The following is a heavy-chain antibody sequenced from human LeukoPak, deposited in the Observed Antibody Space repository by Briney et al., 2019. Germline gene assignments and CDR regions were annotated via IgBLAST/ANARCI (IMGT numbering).Heavy chain of an antibody. Sequence: PSATLSLTYSVPGGSISSYYWSWIRQPLGKGLEWIGYIYYSGSTNYNPSLKSRVNISVDTSKNQFSLKLSSVTAADTAVYYCARGEEGYDFWSGIDYWGQGTLVTVSS. CDR1: GGSISSYY. CDR2: IYYSGST. V-gene: IGHV4-59*01. CDR3: ARGEEGYDFWSGIDY. J-gene: IGHJ4*02. D-gene: IGHD3-3*01.